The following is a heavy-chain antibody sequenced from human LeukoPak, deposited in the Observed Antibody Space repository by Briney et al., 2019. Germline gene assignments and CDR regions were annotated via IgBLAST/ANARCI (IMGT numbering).Heavy chain of an antibody. J-gene: IGHJ4*02. V-gene: IGHV4-59*08. CDR3: ARHSVDPSSFDY. Sequence: SWVRQAPGKGLEWIGYVYYSGTTNYNPSLKSRVTISADTSKNQFSLKLSFVTAADTAVYYCARHSVDPSSFDYWGQGTLVTVSS. CDR2: VYYSGTT. D-gene: IGHD6-6*01.